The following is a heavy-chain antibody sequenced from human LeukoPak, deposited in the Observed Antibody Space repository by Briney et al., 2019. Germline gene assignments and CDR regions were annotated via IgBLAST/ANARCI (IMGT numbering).Heavy chain of an antibody. CDR1: GFSFNNAW. CDR2: ISSSSSYV. J-gene: IGHJ4*02. D-gene: IGHD1-26*01. V-gene: IGHV3-21*01. Sequence: PGGSLRLSCAVSGFSFNNAWMNWVRQAPGKGLEWVSSISSSSSYVYYADSVKGRFTISRDNAKNSLYLQINSLRAEDTAVYYCARVLGSGSYPAGYWGQGTLVTVSS. CDR3: ARVLGSGSYPAGY.